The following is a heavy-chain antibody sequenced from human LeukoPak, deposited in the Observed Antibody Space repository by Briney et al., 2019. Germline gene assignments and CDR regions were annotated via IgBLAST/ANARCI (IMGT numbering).Heavy chain of an antibody. J-gene: IGHJ4*02. V-gene: IGHV3-21*04. D-gene: IGHD3-3*01. Sequence: GGSLRLSCAASGFTFSTYSMNWVRQAPGQGLEWVSSISSSSTYIYYADSVKGRFTISRDNSKNTLYLQVNSLRAEDTAIYYCARRFLEWYSHFDYWGQGTLVTVSS. CDR2: ISSSSTYI. CDR3: ARRFLEWYSHFDY. CDR1: GFTFSTYS.